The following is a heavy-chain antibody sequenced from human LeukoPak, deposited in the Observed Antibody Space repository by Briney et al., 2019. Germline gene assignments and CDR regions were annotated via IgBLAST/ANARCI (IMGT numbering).Heavy chain of an antibody. CDR2: IYYSGST. CDR3: ARHIRGIVGALYGKDV. Sequence: PSETLSLTCTVSGGSISSSSYYWGRIRQPPGKGLEWIGSIYYSGSTYYNPSLKSRVTISVDTSKNQFSLKLSSVTAADTAVYYCARHIRGIVGALYGKDVWGQGTTVTVSS. D-gene: IGHD1-26*01. CDR1: GGSISSSSYY. J-gene: IGHJ6*02. V-gene: IGHV4-39*01.